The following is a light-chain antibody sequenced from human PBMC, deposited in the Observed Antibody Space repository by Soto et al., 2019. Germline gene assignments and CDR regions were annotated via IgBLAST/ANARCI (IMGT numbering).Light chain of an antibody. J-gene: IGKJ1*01. CDR3: QQCSSWPRT. CDR2: DAS. Sequence: EIVLTQSPATLSLSPVERATLSCRASQSVSSYLAWYQQKPGQVPRLVIYDASNRATGIPGRFSGSGSGTDFTLTISSLEPEDFGVYYCQQCSSWPRTFGQGTKVEIK. V-gene: IGKV3-11*01. CDR1: QSVSSY.